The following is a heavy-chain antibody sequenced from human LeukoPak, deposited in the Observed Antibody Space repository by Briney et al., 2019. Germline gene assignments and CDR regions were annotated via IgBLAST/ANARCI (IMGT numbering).Heavy chain of an antibody. CDR3: AREGMLSGYDFWSGPLRYFDY. Sequence: GGSLRLSCAASGFVFSSFVMHWVRQAPGKGLEWVAVIWYDGTNKYYADSVKGRFTISRDNSKNTLYLQMNSLRAEDTAVYYCAREGMLSGYDFWSGPLRYFDYWGQGTLVTVSS. V-gene: IGHV3-33*01. J-gene: IGHJ4*02. CDR2: IWYDGTNK. CDR1: GFVFSSFV. D-gene: IGHD3-3*01.